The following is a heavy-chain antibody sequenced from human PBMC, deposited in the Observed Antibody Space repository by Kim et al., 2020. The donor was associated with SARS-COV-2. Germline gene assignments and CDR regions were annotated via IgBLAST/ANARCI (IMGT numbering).Heavy chain of an antibody. CDR1: GFTFSSYA. CDR3: ARGGASITIFGVVPISPFDS. Sequence: GGSLRLSCAASGFTFSSYAMHWVRQAPGKGLEWVAVISYDGSNKYYADSVKGRFTISRDNSKNTLYLQMNSLRAEDTAVYYCARGGASITIFGVVPISPFDSWGQGTLVPAS. J-gene: IGHJ4*02. CDR2: ISYDGSNK. D-gene: IGHD3-3*01. V-gene: IGHV3-30*04.